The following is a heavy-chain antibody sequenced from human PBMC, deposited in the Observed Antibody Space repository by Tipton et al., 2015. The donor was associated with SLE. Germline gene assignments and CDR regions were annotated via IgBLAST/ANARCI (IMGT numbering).Heavy chain of an antibody. Sequence: TLSLTCTVSGYSISSGYYWGWIRQPPGKGLEWIGSIYHSGSTYYNPSLKSRVTISVDTSKNQFSLKLSSVTAADTAVYYCARHDGYWGQGTLVTVSS. V-gene: IGHV4-38-2*02. D-gene: IGHD3-16*01. CDR3: ARHDGY. CDR1: GYSISSGYY. J-gene: IGHJ4*02. CDR2: IYHSGST.